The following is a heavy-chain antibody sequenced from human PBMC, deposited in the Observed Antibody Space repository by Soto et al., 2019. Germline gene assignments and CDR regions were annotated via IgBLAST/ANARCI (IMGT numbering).Heavy chain of an antibody. CDR3: ARQNRDTHMVPFDV. J-gene: IGHJ4*02. V-gene: IGHV1-69*01. CDR1: RGTFNRYA. D-gene: IGHD3-10*01. CDR2: LVPQFGTP. Sequence: QAQLVQSGAEVKKPGSSVKVSCLASRGTFNRYAINWVRQAPGHGLGWLGALVPQFGTPNYAQKFQDRVTIVADESTNTTSMELRGVTSDDTAVNYRARQNRDTHMVPFDVWGQGTLVTVSS.